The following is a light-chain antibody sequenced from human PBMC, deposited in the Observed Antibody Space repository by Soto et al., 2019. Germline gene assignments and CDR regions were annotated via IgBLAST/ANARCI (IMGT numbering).Light chain of an antibody. CDR3: QQYYNWPRT. CDR2: GAS. V-gene: IGKV3-15*01. J-gene: IGKJ1*01. Sequence: IVMPQSHCTLSLSPGDTSTLSCMASQSLGSDLAWYQQKPGQAPRLLIFGASARPTGIPARISGSGSGTEFTLTISSLRSEDFAVYFCQQYYNWPRTFGQGTKVDTK. CDR1: QSLGSD.